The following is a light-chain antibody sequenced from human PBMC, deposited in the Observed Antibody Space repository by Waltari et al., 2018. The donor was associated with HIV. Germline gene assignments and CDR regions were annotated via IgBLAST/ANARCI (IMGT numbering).Light chain of an antibody. V-gene: IGLV2-14*03. Sequence: QSALTQPASVSGSRGQSITISCTGTSSDVGGYNYVSWYQQHPGKAPKLMIYDVTKRPYGVSNRFSGFKSGNPAYRPSSGLRAEDEAGYYCSSYTRSSRVFGTVSKVTVL. CDR2: DVT. CDR3: SSYTRSSRV. J-gene: IGLJ1*01. CDR1: SSDVGGYNY.